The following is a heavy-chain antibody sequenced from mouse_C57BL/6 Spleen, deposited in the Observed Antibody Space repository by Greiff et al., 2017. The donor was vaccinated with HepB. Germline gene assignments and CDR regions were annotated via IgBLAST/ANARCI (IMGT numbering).Heavy chain of an antibody. J-gene: IGHJ4*01. CDR2: IYPGDGDT. V-gene: IGHV1-82*01. CDR1: GYAFSSSW. Sequence: QVQLQQSGPELVKPGASVKISCKASGYAFSSSWMNWVKQRPGKGLEWIGRIYPGDGDTNYNGKFKGKATLTADKSSSTAYMQLSSLTSEDSAVYFWARGGTVVATDYAMDYWGQGTSVTVSS. D-gene: IGHD1-1*01. CDR3: ARGGTVVATDYAMDY.